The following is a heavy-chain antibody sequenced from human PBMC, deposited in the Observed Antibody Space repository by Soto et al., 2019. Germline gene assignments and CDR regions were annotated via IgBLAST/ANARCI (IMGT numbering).Heavy chain of an antibody. J-gene: IGHJ4*02. Sequence: SETLSLTCTVSGDSLSSGGHYWSWIRQHPGKGLEWIGHIYDSVNTYYSPSLRSRVTISADMSKNQFSLNMRSVTAADTAVYYCARVDHRGYFAILTDYCGQGTMVTV. CDR1: GDSLSSGGHY. CDR2: IYDSVNT. D-gene: IGHD3-9*01. CDR3: ARVDHRGYFAILTDY. V-gene: IGHV4-31*03.